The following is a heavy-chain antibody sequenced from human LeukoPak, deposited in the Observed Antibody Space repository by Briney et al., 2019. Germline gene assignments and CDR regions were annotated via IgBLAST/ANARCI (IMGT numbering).Heavy chain of an antibody. CDR2: SYHSGST. V-gene: IGHV4-38-2*01. Sequence: PSETLSLTCAVSGYSISSGYYWAWIRQPPGKGLEWIGQSYHSGSTYSNPSLKSRVTISLDTSNNQFSLRLSSVTAADTAVYYCAKVGAYGDYARHDYWGQGTPVTVSS. CDR3: AKVGAYGDYARHDY. CDR1: GYSISSGYY. D-gene: IGHD4-17*01. J-gene: IGHJ4*02.